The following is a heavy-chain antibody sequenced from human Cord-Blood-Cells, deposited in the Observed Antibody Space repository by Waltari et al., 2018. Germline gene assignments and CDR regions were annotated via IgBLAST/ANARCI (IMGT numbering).Heavy chain of an antibody. CDR2: TSYRSKWYN. CDR3: AREAGTGEKGLDY. CDR1: GDSVSSNSVA. D-gene: IGHD7-27*01. J-gene: IGHJ4*02. V-gene: IGHV6-1*01. Sequence: VQLQQSGPGLVKPSQLLSLTCAISGDSVSSNSVAWNLIRPSPSSGLEWLGRTSYRSKWYNDYAVSVKSRITINPDTSKNQFSLQLNSATPEDTAVYYCAREAGTGEKGLDYWGQGTLVTVSS.